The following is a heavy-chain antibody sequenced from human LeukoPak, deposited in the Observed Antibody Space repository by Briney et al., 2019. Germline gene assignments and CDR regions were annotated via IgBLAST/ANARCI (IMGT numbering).Heavy chain of an antibody. CDR1: EFTFSDYY. CDR2: ISSSSSTI. Sequence: GGSLRLSCAASEFTFSDYYMSWIRQAPGKGLEWVSYISSSSSTIYYADSVKGRFTISRDNSKNTLYLQMNSLRAEDTAVYYCAKDISGRYAFDVWGQGTMVTVSS. D-gene: IGHD3-10*01. CDR3: AKDISGRYAFDV. V-gene: IGHV3-11*04. J-gene: IGHJ3*01.